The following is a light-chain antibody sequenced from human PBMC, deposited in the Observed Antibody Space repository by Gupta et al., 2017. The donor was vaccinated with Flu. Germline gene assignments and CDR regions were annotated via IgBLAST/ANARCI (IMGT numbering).Light chain of an antibody. Sequence: SALPQPASVSGSPEQSITISCPGTSRDVGGYNYFPWYQQHPGKAPKLMLSEVSNRPSGVSTRFSGSTAGNTASLTISGLQAEDETDYYCASYTSSNTWMFGAGTKLT. V-gene: IGLV2-14*01. CDR2: EVS. J-gene: IGLJ3*02. CDR3: ASYTSSNTWM. CDR1: SRDVGGYNY.